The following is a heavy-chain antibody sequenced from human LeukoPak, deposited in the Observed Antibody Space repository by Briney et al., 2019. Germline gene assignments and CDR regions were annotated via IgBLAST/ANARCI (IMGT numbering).Heavy chain of an antibody. V-gene: IGHV3-48*01. J-gene: IGHJ5*02. Sequence: GGSLRLSCEASGFTFSNYGMNWVRQAPGKGLEWVSYIRPNDGTTHYADSVKGRFTISRDNAKNPLSLQMTSLRADDTAVYYCVRGQTSLDNWFDPWGQGTLVIVSS. CDR2: IRPNDGTT. CDR1: GFTFSNYG. CDR3: VRGQTSLDNWFDP.